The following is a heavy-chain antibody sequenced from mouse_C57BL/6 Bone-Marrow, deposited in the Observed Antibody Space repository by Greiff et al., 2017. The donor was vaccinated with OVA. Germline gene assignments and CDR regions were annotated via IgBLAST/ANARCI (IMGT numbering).Heavy chain of an antibody. V-gene: IGHV5-12*01. CDR3: ARLCAMDY. J-gene: IGHJ4*01. CDR1: GYTFSDFY. Sequence: EVMLVESGGGLVQPGGSLKLSCAASGYTFSDFYMYWIRQTPEKRLEWVAYISNGGGSTYYPDTVKGRFTFSRDNDKNTLYLQMSRLKSEDAAMYYCARLCAMDYWGQGTSVTVSS. CDR2: ISNGGGST.